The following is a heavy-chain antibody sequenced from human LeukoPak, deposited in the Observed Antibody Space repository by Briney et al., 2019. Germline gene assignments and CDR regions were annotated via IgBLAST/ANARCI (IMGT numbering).Heavy chain of an antibody. J-gene: IGHJ5*02. CDR2: IYTSGST. CDR3: ARSLPYCSSTSCYTGWFDP. V-gene: IGHV4-4*09. Sequence: SETLSLTCTVSGGSISSYYWSWIRQPPGKGLEWIGYIYTSGSTNYNPPLKSRVTISVNTSKNQFSLKLSSVTAADTAVYYCARSLPYCSSTSCYTGWFDPWGQGTLVTVSS. CDR1: GGSISSYY. D-gene: IGHD2-2*02.